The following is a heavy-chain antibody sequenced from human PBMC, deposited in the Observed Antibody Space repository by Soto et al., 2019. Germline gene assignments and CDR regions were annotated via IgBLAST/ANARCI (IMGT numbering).Heavy chain of an antibody. CDR3: ARVAGAYEYSSSGLTNWSDT. V-gene: IGHV4-34*01. D-gene: IGHD6-6*01. J-gene: IGHJ5*02. Sequence: SETLSLTCAVYGGSFSGYYWSWIRQPPGKGLEWIGEINHSGSTNYNPSLKSRVTISVDTSKNQFSLKLSSVTAADTAVYYCARVAGAYEYSSSGLTNWSDTWGQGTLVTVSS. CDR1: GGSFSGYY. CDR2: INHSGST.